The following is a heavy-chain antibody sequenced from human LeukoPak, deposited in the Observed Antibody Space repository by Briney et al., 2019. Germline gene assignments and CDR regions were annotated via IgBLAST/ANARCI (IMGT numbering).Heavy chain of an antibody. D-gene: IGHD1-26*01. CDR3: AKDQIRRIVGATIDY. CDR1: GFTFSSYW. Sequence: GGSLRLSCAASGFTFSSYWMSWVRQAPGKGLEWVANIKQDGSEKYYVDSVKGRFTISRDNAKNSLCLQMNSLRAEDTAVYYCAKDQIRRIVGATIDYWGQGTLVTVSS. CDR2: IKQDGSEK. V-gene: IGHV3-7*01. J-gene: IGHJ4*02.